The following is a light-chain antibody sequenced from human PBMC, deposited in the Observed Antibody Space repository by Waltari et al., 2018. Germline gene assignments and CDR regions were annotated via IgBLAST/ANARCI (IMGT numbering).Light chain of an antibody. Sequence: EIVLTQSPGTLSLSPGERATLSCRASQSVSSSYIAWYQQKPGQAPRLLIYAASSRATGIPDRFSGSGSGTDFTLTISRLEPEDFAVYYCQQYGNSPYTFGQGTKLEIK. J-gene: IGKJ2*01. CDR3: QQYGNSPYT. V-gene: IGKV3-20*01. CDR1: QSVSSSY. CDR2: AAS.